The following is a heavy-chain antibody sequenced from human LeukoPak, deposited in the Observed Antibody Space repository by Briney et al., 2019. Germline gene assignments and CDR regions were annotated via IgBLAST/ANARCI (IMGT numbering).Heavy chain of an antibody. CDR2: IYHSGST. CDR3: ATPGVYCSSTSCYKGGRDY. V-gene: IGHV4-38-2*01. Sequence: SETLSLTCAVSGYSISSGYYWGWIRPPPGKGLEWIGSIYHSGSTYYNPSLKSRVTISVDTSKNQFSLKLSSVTAADTAVYYCATPGVYCSSTSCYKGGRDYWGQGTLVTVSS. J-gene: IGHJ4*02. D-gene: IGHD2-2*02. CDR1: GYSISSGYY.